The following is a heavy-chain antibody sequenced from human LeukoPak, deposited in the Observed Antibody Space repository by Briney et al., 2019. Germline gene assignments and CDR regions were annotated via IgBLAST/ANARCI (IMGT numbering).Heavy chain of an antibody. CDR3: AKGSAQTGYYFDS. D-gene: IGHD3-10*01. J-gene: IGHJ4*02. Sequence: GGSLRLSCAASGFTFSSYGMHWVRQAPGKGLEWVAVISYDGSNKYYADSVKGRFTISRDTSRNTLHLQMSSLRAEDTASYYCAKGSAQTGYYFDSWGQGTLVTVSS. CDR2: ISYDGSNK. CDR1: GFTFSSYG. V-gene: IGHV3-30*18.